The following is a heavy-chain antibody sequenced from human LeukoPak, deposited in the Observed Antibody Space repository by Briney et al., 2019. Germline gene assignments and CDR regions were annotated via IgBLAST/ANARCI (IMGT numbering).Heavy chain of an antibody. Sequence: PGGSLRLSCAASGFTFSSYGMHWFRQAPAKGLEGVAFIRYDGSNKYYADSVKGRFTISRDNSKNTLYLQMNSLRAEDTAAYYCAPWLGGGAADFDYWGQGTLVTVSS. CDR2: IRYDGSNK. CDR1: GFTFSSYG. D-gene: IGHD3-9*01. CDR3: APWLGGGAADFDY. V-gene: IGHV3-30*02. J-gene: IGHJ4*02.